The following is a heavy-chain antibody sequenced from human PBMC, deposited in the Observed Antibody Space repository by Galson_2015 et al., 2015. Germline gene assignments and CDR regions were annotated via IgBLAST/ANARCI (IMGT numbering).Heavy chain of an antibody. CDR2: ISYDGSNK. Sequence: SLRLSCAASGFTFSSYAMHWVRQAPGKGLEWVAVISYDGSNKYYADSVKGRFTISRDNSKNTLYLQMNSLRAEDTAVYYCAREVRDSSSWYPAGAFDIWGQGTMVTVSS. J-gene: IGHJ3*02. CDR1: GFTFSSYA. V-gene: IGHV3-30*01. D-gene: IGHD6-13*01. CDR3: AREVRDSSSWYPAGAFDI.